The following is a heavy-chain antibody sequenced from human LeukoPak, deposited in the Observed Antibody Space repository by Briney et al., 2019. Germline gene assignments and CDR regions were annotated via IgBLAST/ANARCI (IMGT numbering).Heavy chain of an antibody. CDR3: ARKGFTYYYDSSGYNPPRWFDP. CDR1: GGSSSGYY. V-gene: IGHV4-34*01. Sequence: PSETLSLTCAVYGGSSSGYYWSWIRQPPGKGLEWIGEINHSGSTNYNPSLKSRVTISVDTSKNQFSLKLSSVTAADTAVYYCARKGFTYYYDSSGYNPPRWFDPWGQGTLVTVSS. D-gene: IGHD3-22*01. CDR2: INHSGST. J-gene: IGHJ5*02.